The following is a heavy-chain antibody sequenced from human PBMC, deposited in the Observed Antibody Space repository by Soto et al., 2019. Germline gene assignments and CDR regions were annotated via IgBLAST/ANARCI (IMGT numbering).Heavy chain of an antibody. CDR1: GFTFSTYS. D-gene: IGHD4-17*01. CDR2: ISSSSSTI. Sequence: GGSLRLSCAASGFTFSTYSMNWVRQAPGKGLEWVSYISSSSSTIYYTDSVKGRFTISRDNAKNSLYLQMNSLRDQDTAVYYCARDPDYGDYGARPYYYGMDVWGQGTTVTVSS. V-gene: IGHV3-48*02. J-gene: IGHJ6*02. CDR3: ARDPDYGDYGARPYYYGMDV.